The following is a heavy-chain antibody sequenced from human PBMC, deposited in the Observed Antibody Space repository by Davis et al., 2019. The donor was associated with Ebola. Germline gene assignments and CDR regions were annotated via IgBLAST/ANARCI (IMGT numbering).Heavy chain of an antibody. Sequence: PGGSLRLSCAASGFTFSSYAMHWVRQAPGKGLEWVAVISYDGSNKYYADSVKGRFTISRDNSKNTLYLQMNSLRAEDTAVYYCARDPSAARGYYGMDVWGQGTTVTVSS. J-gene: IGHJ6*02. CDR3: ARDPSAARGYYGMDV. V-gene: IGHV3-30-3*01. CDR1: GFTFSSYA. CDR2: ISYDGSNK. D-gene: IGHD6-6*01.